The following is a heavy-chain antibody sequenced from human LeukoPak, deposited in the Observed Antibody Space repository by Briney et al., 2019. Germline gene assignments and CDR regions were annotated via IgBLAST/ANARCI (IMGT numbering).Heavy chain of an antibody. CDR3: ARGKGRAAAVDY. CDR1: GGTFSSYA. CDR2: IIPILGIA. D-gene: IGHD6-13*01. J-gene: IGHJ4*02. V-gene: IGHV1-69*04. Sequence: ASVKVSCKASGGTFSSYAISWVRQAPGLGLEWMGRIIPILGIANYAQKFQGRVTITADKSTSTAYMELSSLRSEDTAVYYCARGKGRAAAVDYWGQGTLVTVSS.